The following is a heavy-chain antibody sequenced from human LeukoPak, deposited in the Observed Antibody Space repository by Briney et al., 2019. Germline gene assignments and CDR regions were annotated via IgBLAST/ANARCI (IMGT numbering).Heavy chain of an antibody. V-gene: IGHV3-30-3*01. D-gene: IGHD1-1*01. Sequence: GGSLRLSCAASGFTFSSYAMHWVRQAPGKGLEWVAVISYDGSNKYYADSVKGRFTISRDNSKNTLYLQMNSLRAEDTAVYYCAKVVGYNYGYYDYWGQGTLVTVSS. CDR1: GFTFSSYA. CDR3: AKVVGYNYGYYDY. CDR2: ISYDGSNK. J-gene: IGHJ4*02.